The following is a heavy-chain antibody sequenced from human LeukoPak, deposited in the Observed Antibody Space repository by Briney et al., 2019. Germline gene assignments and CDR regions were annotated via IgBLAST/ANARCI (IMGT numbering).Heavy chain of an antibody. CDR2: INPNSGGT. V-gene: IGHV1-2*02. CDR1: GYTFTGYY. J-gene: IGHJ3*02. Sequence: ASVKVSCKASGYTFTGYYMHWVRPAPGQGLGWMGWINPNSGGTNYAQKFQGSVTMTRDTSISTAYMELSRLRSDDTAVYYCARSEDIVVVPAAISDAFDIWGQGTMVTVSS. CDR3: ARSEDIVVVPAAISDAFDI. D-gene: IGHD2-2*01.